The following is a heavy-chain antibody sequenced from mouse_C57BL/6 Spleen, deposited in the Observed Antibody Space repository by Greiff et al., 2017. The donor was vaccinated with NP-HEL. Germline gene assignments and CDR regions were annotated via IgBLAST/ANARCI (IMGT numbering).Heavy chain of an antibody. V-gene: IGHV1-55*01. CDR1: GYTFTSYW. D-gene: IGHD1-1*01. CDR2: IYPGSGST. Sequence: QVQLQQPGAELVKPGASVKMSCKASGYTFTSYWITWVKQRPGQGLEWIGDIYPGSGSTNYNEKFKSKATLTVATSSSTAYMQLSSLTSEDSAVYYCARSRGSSLDYFDYWGQGTTLTVSS. J-gene: IGHJ2*01. CDR3: ARSRGSSLDYFDY.